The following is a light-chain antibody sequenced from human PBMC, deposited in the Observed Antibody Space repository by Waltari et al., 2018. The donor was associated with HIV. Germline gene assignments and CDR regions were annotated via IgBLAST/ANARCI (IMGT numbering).Light chain of an antibody. CDR1: SGHSSYA. Sequence: QLVLTQSPSASASLGASVKPTCTLRSGHSSYAIACHQQQPGKGPRYLLTLSSDGSHSKGDGIPDRFSGSSSGAGRYLTISSLQSEDEADYYCQTWGTGIQVFGGGTKLTVL. CDR2: LSSDGSH. V-gene: IGLV4-69*01. CDR3: QTWGTGIQV. J-gene: IGLJ2*01.